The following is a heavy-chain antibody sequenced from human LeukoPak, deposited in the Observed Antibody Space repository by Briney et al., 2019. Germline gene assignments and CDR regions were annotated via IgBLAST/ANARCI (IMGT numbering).Heavy chain of an antibody. V-gene: IGHV3-21*01. CDR1: GFTFSSYS. D-gene: IGHD2-15*01. CDR2: ISSSSSYI. Sequence: KPGGSLRLSCAASGFTFSSYSMNWVRQAPGKGLECVSSISSSSSYIYYADSVKGRFTISRDNAKNSLYLQMKSVRAGDTAVYYCARYCSGGSCYDSEYYYMDVWGKGTTVTVSS. CDR3: ARYCSGGSCYDSEYYYMDV. J-gene: IGHJ6*03.